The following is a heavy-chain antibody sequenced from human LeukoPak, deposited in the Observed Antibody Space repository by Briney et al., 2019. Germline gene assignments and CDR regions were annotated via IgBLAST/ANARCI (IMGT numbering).Heavy chain of an antibody. Sequence: GGSLRLSRAASGFTFSSYAMHWVRQAPGKGLEWVAVISYDGSNKYYADSVKGRFTISRDNSKNTLYLQMNSLRAEDTAVYYCAKSPYGSGSYYGWFDPWGQGTLVTVSS. CDR2: ISYDGSNK. CDR1: GFTFSSYA. CDR3: AKSPYGSGSYYGWFDP. V-gene: IGHV3-30*04. J-gene: IGHJ5*02. D-gene: IGHD3-10*01.